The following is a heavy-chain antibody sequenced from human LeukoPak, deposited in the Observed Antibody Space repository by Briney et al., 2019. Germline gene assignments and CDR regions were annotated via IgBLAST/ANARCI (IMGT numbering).Heavy chain of an antibody. V-gene: IGHV3-7*01. CDR3: ARDPGIAAAGTVGYFDF. Sequence: PGGSLRLSCAASGFTFSSYWMSWVRQAPGKGLEWVANIKQDGSRIHYVDSVKGRFTISRDNAKNSLYLQRNSLRAEDTAVYYCARDPGIAAAGTVGYFDFWGQGTLVTVSS. J-gene: IGHJ4*02. CDR2: IKQDGSRI. CDR1: GFTFSSYW. D-gene: IGHD6-13*01.